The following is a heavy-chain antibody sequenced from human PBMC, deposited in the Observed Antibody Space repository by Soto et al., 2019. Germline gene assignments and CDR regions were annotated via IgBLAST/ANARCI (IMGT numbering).Heavy chain of an antibody. D-gene: IGHD3-3*01. Sequence: GGSLRLSCAASGFTFSSYAMSWVRQAPGKGLEWVSAISGSGGSTYYADSVKGRFTISRDNSKNTLYLQMNSLRAEDTAVYYCATPGSGYYLQAFDYWGQGTLVTVSS. CDR1: GFTFSSYA. CDR3: ATPGSGYYLQAFDY. J-gene: IGHJ4*02. CDR2: ISGSGGST. V-gene: IGHV3-23*01.